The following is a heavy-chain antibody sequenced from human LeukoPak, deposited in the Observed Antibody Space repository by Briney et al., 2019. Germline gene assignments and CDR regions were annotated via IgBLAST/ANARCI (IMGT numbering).Heavy chain of an antibody. CDR3: ARVLRFLREGAVDP. Sequence: ASVKVSCKASGYTFTSYDINWVRQATGQGLEWMGWMNPNRGNTGYAQKFQGRATMTRNTSISTAYMELSSLRSEDTAVYYCARVLRFLREGAVDPWGQGTLVTVSS. J-gene: IGHJ5*02. V-gene: IGHV1-8*01. CDR1: GYTFTSYD. CDR2: MNPNRGNT. D-gene: IGHD3-3*01.